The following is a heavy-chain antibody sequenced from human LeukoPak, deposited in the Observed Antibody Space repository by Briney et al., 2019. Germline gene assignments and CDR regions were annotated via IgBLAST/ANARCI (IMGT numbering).Heavy chain of an antibody. Sequence: PGGSLRLSCAASGFTFSNYAMSWVRQAPGKGLEWVSVMSGSGDSTNYADSVKGRFTISRDNAKNSLYLQMNSLRAEDTAVYYCARENPDSSGYHDYWGQGTLVTVSS. J-gene: IGHJ4*02. CDR1: GFTFSNYA. D-gene: IGHD3-22*01. CDR2: MSGSGDST. V-gene: IGHV3-23*01. CDR3: ARENPDSSGYHDY.